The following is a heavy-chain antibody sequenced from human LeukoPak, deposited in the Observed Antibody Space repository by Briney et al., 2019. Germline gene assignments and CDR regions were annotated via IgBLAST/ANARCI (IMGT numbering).Heavy chain of an antibody. D-gene: IGHD3-10*01. CDR1: GFTFSSYS. J-gene: IGHJ6*02. V-gene: IGHV3-21*01. Sequence: GGSLRLSCAASGFTFSSYSMNWVRQAPGKGLEWVSSISSSSSYIYYADSVKGRFTISRDNAKNSLYLQMNSLRAEDTAVYYCARDLIPGYYGSGSYHYYYGMDVWGQGTTVTVSS. CDR2: ISSSSSYI. CDR3: ARDLIPGYYGSGSYHYYYGMDV.